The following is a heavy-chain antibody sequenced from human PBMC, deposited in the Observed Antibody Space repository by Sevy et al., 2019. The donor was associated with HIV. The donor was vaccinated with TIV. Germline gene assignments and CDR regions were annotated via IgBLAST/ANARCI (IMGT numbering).Heavy chain of an antibody. CDR2: ISAYNGHT. Sequence: ASVKVSCKASGYTFSTYGISWVRQAPGQGLEWMGWISAYNGHTNYAQTVQGRVTMSIDTSTRTAYMELRSLRSDDTALYYCARDRGHVLDDVLFDNWGQGTLVTVSS. CDR3: ARDRGHVLDDVLFDN. CDR1: GYTFSTYG. V-gene: IGHV1-18*01. D-gene: IGHD3-10*01. J-gene: IGHJ4*02.